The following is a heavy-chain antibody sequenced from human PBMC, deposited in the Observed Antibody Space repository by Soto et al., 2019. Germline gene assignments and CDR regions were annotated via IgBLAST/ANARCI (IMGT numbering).Heavy chain of an antibody. Sequence: SGPTLVNPTQTLTLTCTFSGFSLSTSGVGVGWIRQPPGKALEWLALIYWNDDKRYSPSLESSLTITKDTSKNQVVLTMTNVDPVDTGTYYCAHTWGYCSGGNCNLFDHYFDYWGQGAQVTVSS. D-gene: IGHD2-15*01. J-gene: IGHJ4*02. CDR1: GFSLSTSGVG. V-gene: IGHV2-5*01. CDR3: AHTWGYCSGGNCNLFDHYFDY. CDR2: IYWNDDK.